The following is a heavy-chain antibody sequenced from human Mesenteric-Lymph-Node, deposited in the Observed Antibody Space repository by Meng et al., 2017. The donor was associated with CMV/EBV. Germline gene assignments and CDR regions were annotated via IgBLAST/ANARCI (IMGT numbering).Heavy chain of an antibody. CDR1: GYSFTSYW. CDR3: ATARGGTYNFDY. CDR2: FYPGDSDI. V-gene: IGHV5-51*01. Sequence: GESLKISCAGSGYSFTSYWIAWVRQMPGKGLEWMGIFYPGDSDIRYSPSFQGQVTISADKSISTAYLQWRSLKASDTAMYYCATARGGTYNFDYWGQGTLVTVSS. J-gene: IGHJ4*02. D-gene: IGHD3-10*01.